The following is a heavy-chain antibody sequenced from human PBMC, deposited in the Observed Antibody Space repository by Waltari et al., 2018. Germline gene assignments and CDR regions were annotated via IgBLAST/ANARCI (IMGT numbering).Heavy chain of an antibody. J-gene: IGHJ4*02. D-gene: IGHD6-19*01. CDR3: ARASAVAGIFDY. CDR1: GGSISSGGYY. Sequence: QVQLQESGPGLVKPSQTLSLTCTVSGGSISSGGYYWSWIRQHPGKGLEWIGYIYYSGRPYYNPSLKSRVTISVDTSKNQFSLKLSSVTAADTAVYYCARASAVAGIFDYWGQGTLVTVSS. CDR2: IYYSGRP. V-gene: IGHV4-31*03.